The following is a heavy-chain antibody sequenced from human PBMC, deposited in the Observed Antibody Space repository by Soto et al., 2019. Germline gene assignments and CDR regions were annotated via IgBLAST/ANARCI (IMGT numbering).Heavy chain of an antibody. CDR2: IRSKAYGGTT. CDR3: FPSYDILTGYYFPWFDP. J-gene: IGHJ5*02. CDR1: GFTFGDYA. D-gene: IGHD3-9*01. V-gene: IGHV3-49*03. Sequence: PGGSLRLSCTASGFTFGDYAMSWFRQAPGKGLEWVGFIRSKAYGGTTEYAASVKGRFTISRDDSKSIAYLQMNSLKTEDTAVYYCFPSYDILTGYYFPWFDPWGQGTLVTVSS.